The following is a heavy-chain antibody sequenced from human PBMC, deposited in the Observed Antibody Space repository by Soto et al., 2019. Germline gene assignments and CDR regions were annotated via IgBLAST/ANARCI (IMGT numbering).Heavy chain of an antibody. J-gene: IGHJ3*02. D-gene: IGHD3-3*01. CDR3: ATVLPDYDFWSGYDAFDI. V-gene: IGHV1-24*01. CDR2: FDPEDGET. Sequence: GASVKVSCKVSGYTLTELSMHWVRRAPGKGLEWMGGFDPEDGETIYAQKFQGRVTMTEDTSTDTAYMELSSLRSEDTAVYYCATVLPDYDFWSGYDAFDIWGQGTMVTVSS. CDR1: GYTLTELS.